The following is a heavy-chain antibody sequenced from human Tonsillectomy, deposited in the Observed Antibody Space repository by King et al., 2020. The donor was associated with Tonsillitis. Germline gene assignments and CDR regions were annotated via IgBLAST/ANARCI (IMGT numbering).Heavy chain of an antibody. Sequence: QLVQSGAEVKKPGASVKVSCKASGYTFTGYYMHWVRQAPGQGLEWMGWTNPNSGGTNYAQKFQGWVTMTRDTSISTAYMELSRLRSDDTAVYYCARGRYSSGWYAQEDALDIWGQGTMVTVSS. CDR1: GYTFTGYY. V-gene: IGHV1-2*04. CDR2: TNPNSGGT. J-gene: IGHJ3*02. D-gene: IGHD6-19*01. CDR3: ARGRYSSGWYAQEDALDI.